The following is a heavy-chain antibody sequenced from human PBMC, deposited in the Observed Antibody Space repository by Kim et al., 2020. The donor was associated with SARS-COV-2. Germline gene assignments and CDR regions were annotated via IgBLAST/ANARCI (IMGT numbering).Heavy chain of an antibody. CDR3: ARLTVGTRTGDY. V-gene: IGHV5-51*01. CDR1: GYSFTSYW. J-gene: IGHJ4*02. CDR2: IYPSDSDT. Sequence: GESLKISCKGSGYSFTSYWIGWMRQMPGKGLEWMGVIYPSDSDTRYSPSFQGQVTISADKSISTAYLQWSSLKASDTAIYYCARLTVGTRTGDYWGQGTLVTVSS. D-gene: IGHD4-17*01.